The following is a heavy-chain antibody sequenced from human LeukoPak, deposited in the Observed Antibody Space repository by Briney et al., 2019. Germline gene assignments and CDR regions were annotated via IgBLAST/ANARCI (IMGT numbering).Heavy chain of an antibody. CDR2: ISSSSSTI. Sequence: PGGSLRLSCAASGFTFSSYSMNWVRQAPGKGLEWVSYISSSSSTIYYADSVKGRFTISRDNAKNSLYLQMNSLRAEDTAVYYCARGPYYYGSGIPYYFDYWGQGTLVTVSS. CDR3: ARGPYYYGSGIPYYFDY. J-gene: IGHJ4*02. CDR1: GFTFSSYS. D-gene: IGHD3-10*01. V-gene: IGHV3-48*04.